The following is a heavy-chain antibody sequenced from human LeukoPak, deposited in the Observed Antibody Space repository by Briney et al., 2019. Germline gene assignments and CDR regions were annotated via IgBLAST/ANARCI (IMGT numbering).Heavy chain of an antibody. D-gene: IGHD1-26*01. CDR1: GGSISSSSYY. CDR3: ARRRGEVGAPPDY. J-gene: IGHJ4*02. V-gene: IGHV4-39*01. Sequence: SETLSLTCTVSGGSISSSSYYWGWIRQPPGEGLEWIGSIYYSGSTYYNPSLKSRVTISVDTSKNQFSLKLSSVTAADTAVYYCARRRGEVGAPPDYWGQGTLVTVSS. CDR2: IYYSGST.